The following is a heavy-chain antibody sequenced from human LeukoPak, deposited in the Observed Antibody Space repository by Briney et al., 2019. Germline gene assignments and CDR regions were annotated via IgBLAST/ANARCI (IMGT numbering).Heavy chain of an antibody. J-gene: IGHJ5*01. V-gene: IGHV1-18*01. CDR3: ARAGRRFFGVLIPLSFDF. CDR1: GYTFTSYD. Sequence: ASVKVSCQASGYTFTSYDINWVRQATGQGLEWMGWISAYNGNTNYAQKLQGRVTMTTDTSTSTAYMELRSLGSDDTAVYYCARAGRRFFGVLIPLSFDFCGGGNPATVSS. CDR2: ISAYNGNT. D-gene: IGHD3-3*01.